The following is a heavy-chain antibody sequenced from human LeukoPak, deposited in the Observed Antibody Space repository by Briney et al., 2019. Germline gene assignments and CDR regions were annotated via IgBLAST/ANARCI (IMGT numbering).Heavy chain of an antibody. CDR2: FDPGDGET. D-gene: IGHD3-3*01. CDR3: ATAFWSGYSHDAFDI. CDR1: GYALTELS. V-gene: IGHV1-24*01. Sequence: ASVKVSCKVSGYALTELSMHWVRQAPGKGLEWMGGFDPGDGETIYAQKFQGRVTMTEDTSTDTAYMELSSLRSEDTAVYYCATAFWSGYSHDAFDIWGQGTMVTVSS. J-gene: IGHJ3*02.